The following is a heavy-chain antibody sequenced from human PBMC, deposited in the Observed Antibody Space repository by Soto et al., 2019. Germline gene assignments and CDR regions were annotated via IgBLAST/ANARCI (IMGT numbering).Heavy chain of an antibody. CDR2: IYYSGST. V-gene: IGHV4-39*01. CDR3: AKSQTYIAVAGEI. D-gene: IGHD6-19*01. J-gene: IGHJ3*02. CDR1: GGSISSSNYY. Sequence: QLQLQESGPGLVKPSETLSLTCTVSGGSISSSNYYWGWIRQPPGKGLEWIGSIYYSGSTYYNPSLKSRVTISVDTSKNQFSLKLSSVTAADTAVYYCAKSQTYIAVAGEIWGQGTMVTVSS.